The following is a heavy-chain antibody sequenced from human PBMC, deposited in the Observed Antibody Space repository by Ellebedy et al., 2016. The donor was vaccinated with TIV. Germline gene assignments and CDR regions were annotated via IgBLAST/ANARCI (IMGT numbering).Heavy chain of an antibody. J-gene: IGHJ4*02. CDR2: ISGSGGST. CDR3: AKDQPKLGPFDY. Sequence: GESLKISXAASGFTFSSYAMSWVRQAPGKGLEWVSAISGSGGSTYYADSVKGRFTISRDNSKNTLYLQMNSLRAEDTAVYYCAKDQPKLGPFDYWGQGTLVTVSS. CDR1: GFTFSSYA. D-gene: IGHD6-6*01. V-gene: IGHV3-23*01.